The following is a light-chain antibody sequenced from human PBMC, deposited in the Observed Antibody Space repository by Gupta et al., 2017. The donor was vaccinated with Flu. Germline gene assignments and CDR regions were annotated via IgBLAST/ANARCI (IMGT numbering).Light chain of an antibody. V-gene: IGKV1-39*01. CDR1: QSISSY. J-gene: IGKJ2*01. Sequence: DIQMTQSPSSLSASVGDRVTITCRASQSISSYLNWYQQKPGTAPKLLIYAASSLQSGVPSRFRGSGSGTDFTLTISSLQPEDFATYYCQQSYGTPLTFGQGIKLA. CDR3: QQSYGTPLT. CDR2: AAS.